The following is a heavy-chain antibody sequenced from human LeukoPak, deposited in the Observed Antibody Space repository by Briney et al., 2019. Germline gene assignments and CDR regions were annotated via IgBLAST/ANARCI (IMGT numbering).Heavy chain of an antibody. D-gene: IGHD3-3*01. CDR3: ARDDDYDFWSGRLDV. CDR1: GYTLAELS. J-gene: IGHJ6*04. Sequence: ASVKVSCKVSGYTLAELSMHWVRQAPGKGLEWMGGFDPEDGETIYAQKFQGRVTMTEDTSTDTAYMELSSLRSEDTAVYYCARDDDYDFWSGRLDVWGKGTTVTVSS. CDR2: FDPEDGET. V-gene: IGHV1-24*01.